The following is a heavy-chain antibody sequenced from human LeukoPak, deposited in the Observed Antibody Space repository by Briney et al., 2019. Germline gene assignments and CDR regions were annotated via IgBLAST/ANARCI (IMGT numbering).Heavy chain of an antibody. CDR2: INPNSGGT. CDR3: ARETHPLWFGELFPNWVFDY. V-gene: IGHV1-2*04. J-gene: IGHJ4*02. CDR1: GYTFTGYY. D-gene: IGHD3-10*01. Sequence: GASVKVSCKASGYTFTGYYMHWVRQAPGQGLEWMGWINPNSGGTNYAQKFQGWVTMTRDTSISTAYMELSRLRSDDTAVYYCARETHPLWFGELFPNWVFDYWGQGTLVTVSS.